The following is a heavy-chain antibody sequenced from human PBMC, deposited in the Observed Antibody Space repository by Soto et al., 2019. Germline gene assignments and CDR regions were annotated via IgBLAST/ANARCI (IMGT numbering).Heavy chain of an antibody. CDR2: ISSNGGST. Sequence: LRLSCSASGFTFSSYAMHWVRQAPGKGLEYVSAISSNGGSTYYADSVKGRFTISRDNSKNTLYLQMSSLRAEDTAVYYCVKGIVGGYYYYGMDVWGQGTTVTVSS. V-gene: IGHV3-64D*06. CDR1: GFTFSSYA. CDR3: VKGIVGGYYYYGMDV. J-gene: IGHJ6*02. D-gene: IGHD1-26*01.